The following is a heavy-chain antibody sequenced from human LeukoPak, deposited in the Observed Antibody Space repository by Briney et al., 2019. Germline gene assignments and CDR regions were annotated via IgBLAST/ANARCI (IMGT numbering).Heavy chain of an antibody. CDR3: AREGPIVGATHLVDY. J-gene: IGHJ4*02. CDR1: GYTFTDYY. CDR2: TNPNSGGT. D-gene: IGHD1-26*01. V-gene: IGHV1-2*02. Sequence: ASVKVSCKASGYTFTDYYMHWVRQAPGQGREWMGWTNPNSGGTNYAQKFQGRVTMTRDTSISTAHMELSRLRSDDTAVYYCAREGPIVGATHLVDYWGQGTLVTVSS.